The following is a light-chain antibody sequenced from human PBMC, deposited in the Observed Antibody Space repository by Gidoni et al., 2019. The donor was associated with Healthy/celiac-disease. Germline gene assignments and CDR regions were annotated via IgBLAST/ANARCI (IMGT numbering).Light chain of an antibody. CDR3: QQYGSSPLCS. Sequence: EIVLTQSPGTLSLSPGERATLSCRASQSVSSSYLAWYQQKPGPAPRLLSYGASSRATGIPDRFSGSGSGTDFTLTISRLEPEDFAVYYCQQYGSSPLCSFGQGTKLEIK. V-gene: IGKV3-20*01. CDR2: GAS. CDR1: QSVSSSY. J-gene: IGKJ2*04.